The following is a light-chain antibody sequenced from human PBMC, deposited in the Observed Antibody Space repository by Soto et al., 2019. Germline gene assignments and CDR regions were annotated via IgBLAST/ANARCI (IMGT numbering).Light chain of an antibody. Sequence: QSVVTQPPSVSGTPGQGVIISCSNVGRHEVSWYQQVPGMAPKLLIHTTSQRPSGVPDRFSDSKSGTSASLAIRGLQSDDEADYFCSSWDDSLSGVVFGRGTKLTVL. J-gene: IGLJ2*01. CDR1: NVGRHE. CDR2: TTS. V-gene: IGLV1-44*01. CDR3: SSWDDSLSGVV.